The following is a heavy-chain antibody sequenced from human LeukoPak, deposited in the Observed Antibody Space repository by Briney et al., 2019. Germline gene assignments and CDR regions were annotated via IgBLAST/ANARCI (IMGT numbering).Heavy chain of an antibody. CDR2: ISSSSSYI. Sequence: GGSLRLSCAASGFTFSSYSMNWVRQAPGKGLEWVSSISSSSSYIYYADSVKGRFTISRDNAKNSLYLQMNSLRDEDTAVYYCARISTYYYDSSGYYKTQYFDYWGQGTLVTVSS. CDR3: ARISTYYYDSSGYYKTQYFDY. V-gene: IGHV3-21*01. CDR1: GFTFSSYS. J-gene: IGHJ4*02. D-gene: IGHD3-22*01.